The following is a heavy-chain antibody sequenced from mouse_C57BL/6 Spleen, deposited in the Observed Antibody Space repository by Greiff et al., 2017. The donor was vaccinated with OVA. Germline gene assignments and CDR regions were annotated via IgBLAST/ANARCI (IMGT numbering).Heavy chain of an antibody. Sequence: EVQLQQSGPELVKPGASVKLSCKASGYTFTDYYMNWVKQSHGKSLEWIGDIIPNNGGTSYNQKFKGQATFTVDKSSSTAYMELRSLTSEDATANYCALVANCAMDYWGQGTSVTVSS. D-gene: IGHD1-1*01. CDR2: IIPNNGGT. CDR3: ALVANCAMDY. V-gene: IGHV1-26*01. CDR1: GYTFTDYY. J-gene: IGHJ4*01.